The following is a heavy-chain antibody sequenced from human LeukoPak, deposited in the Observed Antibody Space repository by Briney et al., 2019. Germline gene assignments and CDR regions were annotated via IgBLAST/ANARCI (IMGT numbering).Heavy chain of an antibody. CDR2: INPSCGST. V-gene: IGHV1-46*01. CDR1: GYTFTSYY. D-gene: IGHD2-21*01. CDR3: ARDLWSSDLGRFYYYGMDV. Sequence: EASVNLSCKASGYTFTSYYMHWVRQAPGQGLEWMGIINPSCGSTSYAQKFQGRVTMTRDTSTSTVYMELSSLRSEDTAVYYCARDLWSSDLGRFYYYGMDVWGQGTTVTVSS. J-gene: IGHJ6*02.